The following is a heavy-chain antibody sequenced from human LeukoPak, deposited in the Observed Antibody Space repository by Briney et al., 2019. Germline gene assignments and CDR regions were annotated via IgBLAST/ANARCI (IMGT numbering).Heavy chain of an antibody. Sequence: GGSLRLSCAASGFTLSSYEMNWVRQAPGKGLEWVSYISSSGSTIYYADSVKGRFTSSRDNAKNSLYPQMNSLRAEDTGVYYCARDLSSGSYFPSLSYWGQGTLVTVSS. J-gene: IGHJ4*02. CDR2: ISSSGSTI. CDR3: ARDLSSGSYFPSLSY. V-gene: IGHV3-48*03. D-gene: IGHD1-26*01. CDR1: GFTLSSYE.